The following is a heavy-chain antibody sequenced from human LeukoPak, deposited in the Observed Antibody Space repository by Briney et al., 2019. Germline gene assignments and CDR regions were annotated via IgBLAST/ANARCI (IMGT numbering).Heavy chain of an antibody. CDR1: GFTFSSYA. D-gene: IGHD5-18*01. V-gene: IGHV3-30-3*01. Sequence: GGSLRLSCAASGFTFSSYAMHWVRQAPGKGLEWGAVISYDGSNKYYADSVKGRFTISRDNSKNTLYLQMNSLRAEDTAVYYCARGRGYSYGFIVYWGQGTLVTVSS. J-gene: IGHJ4*02. CDR2: ISYDGSNK. CDR3: ARGRGYSYGFIVY.